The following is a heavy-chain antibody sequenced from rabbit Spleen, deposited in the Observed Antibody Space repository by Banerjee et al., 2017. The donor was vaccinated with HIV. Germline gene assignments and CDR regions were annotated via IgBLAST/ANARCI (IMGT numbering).Heavy chain of an antibody. CDR3: ARDGDVSGSGHSFDL. CDR2: IYAGSSGAT. D-gene: IGHD1-1*01. V-gene: IGHV1S40*01. J-gene: IGHJ4*01. Sequence: QSLEESGGGLVKPGASLTLTCKASGFTLSSYDMCWVRQAPGKGLEWIASIYAGSSGATYSATWAKGRFTISQTSSTTVDLKMTSLTAADTATYFCARDGDVSGSGHSFDLWGPGTLVTVS. CDR1: GFTLSSYD.